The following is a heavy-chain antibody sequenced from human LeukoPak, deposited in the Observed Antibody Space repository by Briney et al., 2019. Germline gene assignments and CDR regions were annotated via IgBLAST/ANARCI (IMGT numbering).Heavy chain of an antibody. D-gene: IGHD1-26*01. Sequence: GASVKVSCKASGGTFSSYAISWVRQAPGQGLEWMGGIIPIFGTANYAQKFQGRVTIIADESTSTAYMELSSLSSEDTAVYYCARGVVGATTGAYSFDYWGRGTLVTVSS. CDR1: GGTFSSYA. CDR3: ARGVVGATTGAYSFDY. J-gene: IGHJ4*02. CDR2: IIPIFGTA. V-gene: IGHV1-69*13.